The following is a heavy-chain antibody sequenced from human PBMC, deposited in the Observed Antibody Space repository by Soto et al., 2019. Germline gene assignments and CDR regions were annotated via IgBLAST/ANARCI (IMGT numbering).Heavy chain of an antibody. CDR3: ARSLWFGELH. CDR1: GFSLSTTGVG. CDR2: IYWDNDK. Sequence: QITLKESGTTLVKPTQTLTLTCSFSGFSLSTTGVGVGWIRKSPGKALEWLAIIYWDNDKRYSPSLKSRVTCTKDTSKNQVVLTVTNMDPVDTGIYYCARSLWFGELHWGQGALVTVSS. J-gene: IGHJ4*02. V-gene: IGHV2-5*02. D-gene: IGHD3-10*01.